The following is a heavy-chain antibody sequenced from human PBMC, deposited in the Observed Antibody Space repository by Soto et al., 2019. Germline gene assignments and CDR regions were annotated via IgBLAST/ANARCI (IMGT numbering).Heavy chain of an antibody. D-gene: IGHD2-15*01. Sequence: SVKVSCKASGGTFSSYTIIWVRQAPGQGLEWMGRIIPILGIANYAQKFQGRVTITRDTSASTAYMELSSLRSEDTAVYYCARDLGGWPDYWGQGTLVTVSS. CDR3: ARDLGGWPDY. V-gene: IGHV1-69*04. CDR2: IIPILGIA. J-gene: IGHJ4*02. CDR1: GGTFSSYT.